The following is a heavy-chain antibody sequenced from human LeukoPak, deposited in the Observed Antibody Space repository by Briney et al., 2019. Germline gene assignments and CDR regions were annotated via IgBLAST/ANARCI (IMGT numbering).Heavy chain of an antibody. CDR2: IKPNGGGT. V-gene: IGHV1-2*02. CDR1: GYTFIDYY. J-gene: IGHJ5*02. Sequence: ASVKVSCKASGYTFIDYYMHWVRQAPGQGLEWLGWIKPNGGGTNYAQKFQGRITMTRDTSISTAYMELSRLRSDDSAVYYCARGPRDWFDPWGQGTLVTVSS. CDR3: ARGPRDWFDP.